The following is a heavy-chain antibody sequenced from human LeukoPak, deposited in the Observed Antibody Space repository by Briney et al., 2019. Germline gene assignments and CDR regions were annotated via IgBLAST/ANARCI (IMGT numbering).Heavy chain of an antibody. CDR3: AREIGYGMDV. CDR1: GFTFSSYG. CDR2: IWCDGSNK. Sequence: GGSLRLSCAASGFTFSSYGMHWVRQAPGKGLEWVAVIWCDGSNKNYVDSVKGRFTISRDDSKNTLYLEMNSLRAEDTAVYYCAREIGYGMDVWGQGTTVTVSS. V-gene: IGHV3-33*01. J-gene: IGHJ6*02. D-gene: IGHD3-22*01.